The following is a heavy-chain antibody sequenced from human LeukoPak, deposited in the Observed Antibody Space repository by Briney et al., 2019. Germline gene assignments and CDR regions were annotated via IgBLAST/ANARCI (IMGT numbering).Heavy chain of an antibody. D-gene: IGHD3-3*01. V-gene: IGHV1-8*01. CDR2: MNPNSGNT. CDR1: GYTFTSYD. CDR3: ARGPPYYDFWSGYWVRFDP. J-gene: IGHJ5*02. Sequence: ASVKVSCKASGYTFTSYDINWVRQAAGQGLEWMGWMNPNSGNTGYAQKFQGRVTMTRNTSISTAYMELSSLRSEDTAVYYCARGPPYYDFWSGYWVRFDPRGQGTLVTVSS.